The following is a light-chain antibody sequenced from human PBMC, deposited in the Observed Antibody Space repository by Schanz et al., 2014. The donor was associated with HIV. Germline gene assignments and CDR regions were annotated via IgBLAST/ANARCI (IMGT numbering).Light chain of an antibody. V-gene: IGKV1-5*03. Sequence: DIQMTQSPSTLSASVGDRVTITCRASQSISSWLAWYQQKPGEAPKLLIYRASSLESGVPSRFRGSESGTEFTLTISSLQPDDFAIYYCQQYSTYPYTFGQGTKLDIQ. CDR3: QQYSTYPYT. J-gene: IGKJ2*01. CDR1: QSISSW. CDR2: RAS.